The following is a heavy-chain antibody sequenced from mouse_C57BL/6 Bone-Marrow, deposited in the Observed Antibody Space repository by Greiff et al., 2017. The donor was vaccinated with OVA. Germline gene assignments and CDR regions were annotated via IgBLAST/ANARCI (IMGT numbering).Heavy chain of an antibody. CDR1: GFNIKDDY. Sequence: EVQLQQSGAELVRPGASVKLSCTASGFNIKDDYMHWVKQRPEQGLEWIGWIDPENGDTEYASKFQGKATITADTSSNTAYLQLSSLTSEDTAVYYCTADGYYSDYYAMDYWGQGTSVTVSS. J-gene: IGHJ4*01. V-gene: IGHV14-4*01. D-gene: IGHD2-3*01. CDR2: IDPENGDT. CDR3: TADGYYSDYYAMDY.